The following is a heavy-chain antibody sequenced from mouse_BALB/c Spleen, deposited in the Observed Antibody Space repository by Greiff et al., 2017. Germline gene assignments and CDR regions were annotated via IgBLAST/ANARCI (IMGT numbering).Heavy chain of an antibody. CDR2: IWAGGST. D-gene: IGHD2-1*01. CDR3: ARDLGYYGPLDY. V-gene: IGHV2-9*02. J-gene: IGHJ2*01. CDR1: GFSLTSYG. Sequence: VMLVESGPGLVAPSQSLSITCTVSGFSLTSYGVHWVRQPPGKGLEWLGVIWAGGSTNYNSALMSRLSISKDNSKSQVFLKMNSLQTDDTAMYYCARDLGYYGPLDYWGQGTTLTVSS.